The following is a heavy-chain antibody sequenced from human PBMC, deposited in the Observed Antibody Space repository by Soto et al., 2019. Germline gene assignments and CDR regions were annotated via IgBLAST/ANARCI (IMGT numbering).Heavy chain of an antibody. D-gene: IGHD2-8*01. CDR2: IKQDGSEK. J-gene: IGHJ6*02. CDR1: GFTFSSYW. Sequence: PGGSLRLSCAASGFTFSSYWMSWVRQAPGKGLEWVANIKQDGSEKYYVDSVKGRFTISRDNAKNSLYLQMNSLRAEDTAVYYCARDRRVSYYYYGMDVWGQGTTVTVS. V-gene: IGHV3-7*01. CDR3: ARDRRVSYYYYGMDV.